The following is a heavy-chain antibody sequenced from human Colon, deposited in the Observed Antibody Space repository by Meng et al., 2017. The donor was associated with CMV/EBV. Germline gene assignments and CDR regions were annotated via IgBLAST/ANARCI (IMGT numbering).Heavy chain of an antibody. CDR2: INTANGDT. J-gene: IGHJ5*01. CDR3: ARGQGTSWFDY. Sequence: SGTASGYIFTHNSIHWVRQAPGQRLEWMGWINTANGDTKYSQNLQATVTLTRDTSASTAYMELSSLRSEDTAVYYCARGQGTSWFDYWGQGTLVTVSS. D-gene: IGHD2-2*01. V-gene: IGHV1-3*04. CDR1: GYIFTHNS.